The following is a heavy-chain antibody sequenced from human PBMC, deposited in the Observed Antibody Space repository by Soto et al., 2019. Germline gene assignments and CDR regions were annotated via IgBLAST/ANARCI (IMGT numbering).Heavy chain of an antibody. J-gene: IGHJ4*02. V-gene: IGHV3-23*01. CDR3: AKALSGYVWGRYYFDY. CDR1: GFTFSSYA. CDR2: ISGSGGST. Sequence: EVQLLESGGGLVQPGGSLRLSCAASGFTFSSYAMSWVRQAPGKGLEWVSGISGSGGSTYYADSVKGRFTISRDNSKNTLYLQMNSLRAEDTAVYYCAKALSGYVWGRYYFDYWGQGTLVTVSS. D-gene: IGHD3-16*01.